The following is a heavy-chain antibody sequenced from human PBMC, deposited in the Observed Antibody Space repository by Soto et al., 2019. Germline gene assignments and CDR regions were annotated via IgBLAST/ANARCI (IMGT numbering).Heavy chain of an antibody. V-gene: IGHV2-5*02. CDR1: GFSLSTGGVG. Sequence: QITLKESGPTLVKPTQTLTLTCTFSGFSLSTGGVGVGWIRQPPGEALEWLALIYWDNDKRYSPSLKSRLTNTKDASKNQVVLTMTNMDPVDTATYYCAHSRCGGDCLQSYSSHYYYGMDVWGQGTTVTVSS. J-gene: IGHJ6*02. D-gene: IGHD2-21*02. CDR2: IYWDNDK. CDR3: AHSRCGGDCLQSYSSHYYYGMDV.